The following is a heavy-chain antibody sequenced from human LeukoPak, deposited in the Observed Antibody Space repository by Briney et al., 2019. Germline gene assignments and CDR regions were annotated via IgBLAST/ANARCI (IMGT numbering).Heavy chain of an antibody. CDR1: AGSISSGDYY. D-gene: IGHD2/OR15-2a*01. V-gene: IGHV4-30-4*01. CDR2: IYYSGPT. Sequence: SQTLSLTCTVSAGSISSGDYYWTWIRQPPGKGLEWIGYIYYSGPTYYNPSFKSRITMSVESSKNQFSLKLTSVTAADTAVYYCVRDLSDWGQGTLVTVSS. CDR3: VRDLSD. J-gene: IGHJ4*02.